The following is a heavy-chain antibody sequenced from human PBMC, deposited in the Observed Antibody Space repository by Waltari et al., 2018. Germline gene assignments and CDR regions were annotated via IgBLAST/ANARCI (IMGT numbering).Heavy chain of an antibody. J-gene: IGHJ4*02. CDR3: TPLDY. CDR1: GFGFSNFR. Sequence: EVQLIESGGALVQPGGSLRLSCAASGFGFSNFRMSWVRQAPGKGLEWIAYISTGGSTIYYADSVKGRFTISRDNAKNSLYLQMNGLTDEDTAIYYCTPLDYWGRGALVTVSS. CDR2: ISTGGSTI. V-gene: IGHV3-48*02.